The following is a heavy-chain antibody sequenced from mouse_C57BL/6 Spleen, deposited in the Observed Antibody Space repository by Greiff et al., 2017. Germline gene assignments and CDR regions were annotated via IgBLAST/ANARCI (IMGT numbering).Heavy chain of an antibody. D-gene: IGHD3-1*01. CDR1: GYAFSSSW. V-gene: IGHV1-82*01. CDR3: ARSGERGGMDY. J-gene: IGHJ4*01. CDR2: IYPGDGDT. Sequence: VQLQESGPELVKPGASVKISCKASGYAFSSSWMNWVKQRPGKGLEWIGRIYPGDGDTNYKGKFKGKATLTADKSSSTAYMQLSSLTSEDSAVYFCARSGERGGMDYWGQGTSVTVSS.